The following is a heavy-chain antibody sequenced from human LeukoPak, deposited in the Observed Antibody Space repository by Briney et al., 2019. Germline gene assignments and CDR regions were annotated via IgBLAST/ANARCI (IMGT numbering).Heavy chain of an antibody. V-gene: IGHV3-23*01. CDR1: GFTFSSYG. CDR3: AKESPKYYYYYGMDV. CDR2: ISGSGGST. J-gene: IGHJ6*02. Sequence: PGGSLRLSCAASGFTFSSYGMHWVRQAPGKGLEWVSAISGSGGSTYYADSVKGRFTISRDNSKNTLYLQMNSLRAEDTAVYYCAKESPKYYYYYGMDVWGQGTTVTVSS.